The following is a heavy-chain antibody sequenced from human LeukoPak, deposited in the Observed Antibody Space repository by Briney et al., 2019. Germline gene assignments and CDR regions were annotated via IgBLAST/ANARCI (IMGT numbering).Heavy chain of an antibody. CDR1: GYTFTSYD. Sequence: ASVKVSCKASGYTFTSYDINWVRQATGQGLEWMGWMNPNSGNTGYAQKFQGRVTMTRNTSISTAYMELSSLRSEDTAVYYCARSGPSYCSGGSCYYISNWFDTWGQGTLVTVSS. D-gene: IGHD2-15*01. CDR2: MNPNSGNT. V-gene: IGHV1-8*01. J-gene: IGHJ5*02. CDR3: ARSGPSYCSGGSCYYISNWFDT.